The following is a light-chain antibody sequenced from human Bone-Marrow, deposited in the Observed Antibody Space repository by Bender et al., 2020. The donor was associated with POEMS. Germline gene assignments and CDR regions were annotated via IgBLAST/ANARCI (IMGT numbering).Light chain of an antibody. CDR1: SGSIASNF. J-gene: IGLJ3*02. V-gene: IGLV6-57*01. CDR3: QSYDNDNRV. Sequence: NFMLTQPHSVSESPGKTVTISCTRSSGSIASNFVQWYQQRPGSSPTTLIFEDNERPSGVPDRFSGSIDRSSNSASLTISGLTTEDEADYYCQSYDNDNRVFGGGTRLTVL. CDR2: EDN.